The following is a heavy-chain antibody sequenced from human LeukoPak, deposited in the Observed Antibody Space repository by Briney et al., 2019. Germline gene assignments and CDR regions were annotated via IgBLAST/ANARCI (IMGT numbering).Heavy chain of an antibody. D-gene: IGHD2-2*03. V-gene: IGHV1-18*01. Sequence: AASVKVSCKASGYTFTSYGISWVRQAPGQGLEWMGWISAYNGNTNYAQKLQGRVTMTTDTSTSTAYMELRSLRSDDTAVYYCARRGYCSSTSCSAFGIDPWGQGTLVTVSS. J-gene: IGHJ5*02. CDR2: ISAYNGNT. CDR3: ARRGYCSSTSCSAFGIDP. CDR1: GYTFTSYG.